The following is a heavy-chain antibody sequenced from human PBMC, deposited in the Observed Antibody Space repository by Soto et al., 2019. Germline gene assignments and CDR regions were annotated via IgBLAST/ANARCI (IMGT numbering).Heavy chain of an antibody. J-gene: IGHJ6*02. V-gene: IGHV1-18*01. CDR2: ISAYNGNT. Sequence: ASVKVSCKASGYTFTSYGISWVRQAPGQGLEWMGWISAYNGNTNYAQKLQGRVTMTTDTSTSSAYMELRSLRSDDTAVYYCARGSLVVVPGGYYYGMDVWGQGTTVTVSS. CDR3: ARGSLVVVPGGYYYGMDV. CDR1: GYTFTSYG. D-gene: IGHD2-15*01.